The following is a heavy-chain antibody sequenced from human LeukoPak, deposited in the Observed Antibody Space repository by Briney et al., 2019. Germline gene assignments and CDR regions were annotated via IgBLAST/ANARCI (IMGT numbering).Heavy chain of an antibody. V-gene: IGHV3-64*01. Sequence: PGGSLRLSCAASGFTFSNYPIHWVRQAPGKGLEYVSSILGDGSSTSYANSVKGRFTISRDNSRNTLYLQMGSLRAGDMAVYYCARDGTSGWHFDYWGREPWSPSPQ. CDR3: ARDGTSGWHFDY. CDR2: ILGDGSST. CDR1: GFTFSNYP. J-gene: IGHJ4*02. D-gene: IGHD6-19*01.